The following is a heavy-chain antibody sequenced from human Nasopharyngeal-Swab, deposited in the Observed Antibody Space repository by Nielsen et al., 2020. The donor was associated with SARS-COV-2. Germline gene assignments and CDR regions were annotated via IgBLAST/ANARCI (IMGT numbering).Heavy chain of an antibody. CDR1: GASISSSINY. Sequence: SETLSLTCTVSGASISSSINYWGWIRQSPQKGLEWIGTVSYRGPTNYNPSLNSRVTISVDTSKNQFSLKLISVTAADTAVYYCARDESGDYLGLPFDYWGQGTLVTVSS. J-gene: IGHJ4*02. CDR2: VSYRGPT. V-gene: IGHV4-39*07. CDR3: ARDESGDYLGLPFDY. D-gene: IGHD4-17*01.